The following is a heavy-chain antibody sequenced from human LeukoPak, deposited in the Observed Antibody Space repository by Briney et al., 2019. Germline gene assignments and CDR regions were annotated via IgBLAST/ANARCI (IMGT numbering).Heavy chain of an antibody. CDR1: GYSFTSYD. D-gene: IGHD3-3*01. CDR3: ARAGIFGVVIFDY. J-gene: IGHJ4*02. Sequence: ASVKVSCKASGYSFTSYDINWVRQATGQGLEWMGWMNPNSGNTGYAQKFQGRVTITRNTSISTAYMELSSLRSEDTAVYYCARAGIFGVVIFDYWGQGTLVTVSS. CDR2: MNPNSGNT. V-gene: IGHV1-8*03.